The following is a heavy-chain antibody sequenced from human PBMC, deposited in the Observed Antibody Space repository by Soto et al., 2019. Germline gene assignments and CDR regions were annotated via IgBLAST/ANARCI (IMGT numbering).Heavy chain of an antibody. CDR3: AGEAAAEETYYYYYYIDV. CDR1: GGSISNYY. CDR2: LYYSGST. D-gene: IGHD6-13*01. J-gene: IGHJ6*03. Sequence: QVQLQESGPGLVKPSETLSLTCTVSGGSISNYYWSWIRQPPEKGLEWIGYLYYSGSTNYNPSLKRRVPSIVEASKNQFPLKLRAVTAADTAVDYCAGEAAAEETYYYYYYIDVWGKGTTVTVSS. V-gene: IGHV4-59*01.